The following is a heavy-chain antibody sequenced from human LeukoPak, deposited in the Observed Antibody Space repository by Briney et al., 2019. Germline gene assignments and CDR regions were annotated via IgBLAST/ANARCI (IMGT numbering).Heavy chain of an antibody. CDR1: GFTFSGYN. J-gene: IGHJ4*02. V-gene: IGHV3-21*01. Sequence: GGPLRLSCAASGFTFSGYNMNWVRQGPGEGLEWVSSIGRYSNYRNYADSVRGRFTISRDDANNSLYLQMNSLRAEDSAIYYCARDHLDYADFDHWGQGTLVTVSP. CDR2: IGRYSNYR. D-gene: IGHD2-2*01. CDR3: ARDHLDYADFDH.